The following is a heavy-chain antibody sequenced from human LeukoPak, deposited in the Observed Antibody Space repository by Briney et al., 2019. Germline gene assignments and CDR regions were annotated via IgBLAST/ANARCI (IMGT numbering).Heavy chain of an antibody. D-gene: IGHD3-22*01. CDR2: IRYDGSNK. V-gene: IGHV3-33*08. J-gene: IGHJ4*02. CDR1: GFTFSSYG. CDR3: ARHHYDSSGYYKGYYFDY. Sequence: GRSLRLSCAASGFTFSSYGMHWVRRAPGKGLEWVAFIRYDGSNKYYADSVKGRFTISRDNSKNTLYLQMNSLRAEDTAVYYCARHHYDSSGYYKGYYFDYWGQGTLVTVSS.